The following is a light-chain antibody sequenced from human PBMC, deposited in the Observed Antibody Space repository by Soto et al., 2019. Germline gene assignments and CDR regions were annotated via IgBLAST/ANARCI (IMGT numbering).Light chain of an antibody. Sequence: QSVLTQPPSASGTPGQSVTISCSGSSSNIGSNYVYWYQQLPGTAPKLLIYRNNLRPSGVPDRFSGSKSGTSASLAISGLRSEDEADYYCAAWDDSLSAVFGGGTQLTVL. CDR3: AAWDDSLSAV. CDR2: RNN. J-gene: IGLJ7*01. V-gene: IGLV1-47*01. CDR1: SSNIGSNY.